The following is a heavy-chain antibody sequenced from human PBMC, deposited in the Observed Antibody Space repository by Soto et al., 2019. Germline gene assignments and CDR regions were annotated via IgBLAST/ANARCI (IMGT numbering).Heavy chain of an antibody. CDR3: ARDGDSSGHYCQFDY. D-gene: IGHD3-22*01. V-gene: IGHV3-33*01. J-gene: IGHJ4*02. Sequence: QVQVEESGGGVVQAGRSLRLSCAASGFTFSSYGMHWVRQAPGKGLEWVAVMWSDGSNIYYADSVKGRFTISRDNSKNTLYLQMNSLRAEDTAVYYCARDGDSSGHYCQFDYWGQGTLVTVPS. CDR2: MWSDGSNI. CDR1: GFTFSSYG.